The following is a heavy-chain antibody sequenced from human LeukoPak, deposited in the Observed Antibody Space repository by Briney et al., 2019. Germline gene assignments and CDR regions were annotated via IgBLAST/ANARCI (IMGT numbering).Heavy chain of an antibody. CDR1: GFTFSSYW. CDR2: INSDGSVT. V-gene: IGHV3-74*01. CDR3: ARGLQALPAAGADY. D-gene: IGHD2-2*01. Sequence: GGSLRLSCAASGFTFSSYWMHWVRHAPGKGLVWVSRINSDGSVTTYADSVKGRFTISRDDAENTLYLRMNSLRAEDTAVYYCARGLQALPAAGADYWGQGTLVTVSS. J-gene: IGHJ4*02.